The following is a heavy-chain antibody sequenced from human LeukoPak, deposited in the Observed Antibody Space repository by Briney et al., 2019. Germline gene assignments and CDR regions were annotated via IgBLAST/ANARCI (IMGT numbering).Heavy chain of an antibody. CDR2: IRYDGSNK. J-gene: IGHJ4*02. CDR3: AKVDYGDYGYYFDY. D-gene: IGHD4-17*01. Sequence: GGSLRLSCAASGFTFSSYGMHWVRQAPGKGLEWVAFIRYDGSNKYYADSVKGRFTISRDNSKNTLYLQMNSLRAEDTAVYYCAKVDYGDYGYYFDYWGQGTPVTVSS. V-gene: IGHV3-30*02. CDR1: GFTFSSYG.